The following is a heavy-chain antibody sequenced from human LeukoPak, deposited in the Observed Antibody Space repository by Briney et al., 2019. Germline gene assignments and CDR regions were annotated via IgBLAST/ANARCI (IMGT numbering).Heavy chain of an antibody. Sequence: GGSLRLSCAASGFTFSSYEMNWVRQAPGKGLEWVSYISSSGSTIYYADSVKGRFTISRDSAKNSLYLQMNSLRAEDTAVYYCARDKGGRGYYYDSSGGPSAFDIWGQGTMVTVSS. CDR2: ISSSGSTI. V-gene: IGHV3-48*03. D-gene: IGHD3-22*01. J-gene: IGHJ3*02. CDR1: GFTFSSYE. CDR3: ARDKGGRGYYYDSSGGPSAFDI.